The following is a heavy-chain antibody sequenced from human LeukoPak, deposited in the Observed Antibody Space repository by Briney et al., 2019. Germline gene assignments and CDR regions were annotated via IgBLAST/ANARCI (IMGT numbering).Heavy chain of an antibody. J-gene: IGHJ4*02. Sequence: SETLSLTWAVYGGSFSGYYWSWIRQPPEKGLEWIGEINHSGSTNYNPSLKSRVTISVDTSKNQFSLKLSSVTAADTAMYYCARGMGRWDRRGYSYGPYRGNFDYWGQGTLVTVSS. V-gene: IGHV4-34*01. D-gene: IGHD5-18*01. CDR3: ARGMGRWDRRGYSYGPYRGNFDY. CDR2: INHSGST. CDR1: GGSFSGYY.